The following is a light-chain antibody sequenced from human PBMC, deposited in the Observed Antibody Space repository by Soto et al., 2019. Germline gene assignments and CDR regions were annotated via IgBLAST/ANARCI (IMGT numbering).Light chain of an antibody. Sequence: EIVMTQSPATLSVSPGERATLSCRASQSLSSNLAWYQQKPGQAPRLLIYGASTRATGVPARFSGSGSGTELTLTISSLQSEVFAIYYCQQYNNWWTFGQGTKVEI. J-gene: IGKJ1*01. CDR1: QSLSSN. CDR2: GAS. V-gene: IGKV3-15*01. CDR3: QQYNNWWT.